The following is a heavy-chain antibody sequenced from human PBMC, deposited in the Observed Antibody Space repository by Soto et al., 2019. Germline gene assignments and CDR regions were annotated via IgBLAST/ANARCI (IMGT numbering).Heavy chain of an antibody. CDR2: ISYDGSKE. CDR3: AKDLRLWSKDYYYYGMDV. CDR1: GFTFSSYG. V-gene: IGHV3-30*18. Sequence: QVQLVESGGGVVQPGRSLRLSCAASGFTFSSYGMHWVRQAPGKGLEWVAVISYDGSKEFYADSVKGRFTISRDNSNNTLYLQMNSLRAEDTAVNYCAKDLRLWSKDYYYYGMDVWGQGTSVTVSS. J-gene: IGHJ6*02. D-gene: IGHD5-18*01.